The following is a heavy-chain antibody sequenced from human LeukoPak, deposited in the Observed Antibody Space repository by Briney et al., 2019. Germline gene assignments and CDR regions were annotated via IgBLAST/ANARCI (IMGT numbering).Heavy chain of an antibody. CDR2: IYYSGST. CDR3: ARRSGITIFGVVTHYFDY. D-gene: IGHD3-3*01. V-gene: IGHV4-39*01. Sequence: SETLSLTCTVSGGSISGSSYYWGWIRQPPGKGLEWIGSIYYSGSTYYNPSLKSRVTISVDTSKNQFSLKLSSVTAADTAVYYCARRSGITIFGVVTHYFDYWGQGTLVTVSS. J-gene: IGHJ4*02. CDR1: GGSISGSSYY.